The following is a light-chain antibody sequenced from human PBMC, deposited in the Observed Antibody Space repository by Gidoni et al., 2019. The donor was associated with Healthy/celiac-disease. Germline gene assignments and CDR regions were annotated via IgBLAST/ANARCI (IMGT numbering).Light chain of an antibody. CDR3: QQYNSYSET. CDR1: QSISSW. V-gene: IGKV1-5*03. CDR2: KAS. J-gene: IGKJ1*01. Sequence: DIQMTQSPSTLSASVGDRVTITCRASQSISSWLAWYQQKPGKAPKLLIYKASSLESGFQSRFIGSGSGTEFTLTISSLQPDDLATYYCQQYNSYSETFGQXTKVEIK.